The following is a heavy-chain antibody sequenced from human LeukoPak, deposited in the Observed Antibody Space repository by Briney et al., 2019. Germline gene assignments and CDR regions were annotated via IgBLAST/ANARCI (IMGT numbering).Heavy chain of an antibody. CDR2: IDQDGSAK. V-gene: IGHV3-7*01. J-gene: IGHJ3*02. D-gene: IGHD3-3*02. CDR3: ATDSFSISSISLPGADAFDI. Sequence: GGSLRLSCAASGFTVTGNYMSWVRQAPGKGLEWVANIDQDGSAKYYVGSVKGRFTISRDNAKKSLYLQMNSLRVDDMAVYHCATDSFSISSISLPGADAFDIWGQGTMVTVSS. CDR1: GFTVTGNY.